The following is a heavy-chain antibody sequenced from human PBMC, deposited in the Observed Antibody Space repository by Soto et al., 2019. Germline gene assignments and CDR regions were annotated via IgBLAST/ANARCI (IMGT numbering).Heavy chain of an antibody. D-gene: IGHD3-16*01. J-gene: IGHJ4*02. CDR1: GFIVSSNY. CDR3: AKDGGGQVQDY. CDR2: IFSGDKT. Sequence: EVRLVESGGGLVQPGGSLRLSCAASGFIVSSNYMSWVRQAPGKGPEWVSVIFSGDKTYYADSVKGRFTISRDNLKNTLYLQMNSLRAEDTAVYYCAKDGGGQVQDYWGQGTRVTVSP. V-gene: IGHV3-66*01.